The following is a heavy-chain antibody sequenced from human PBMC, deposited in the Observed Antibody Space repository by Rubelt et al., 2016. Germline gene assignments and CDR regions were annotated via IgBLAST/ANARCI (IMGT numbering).Heavy chain of an antibody. J-gene: IGHJ6*02. V-gene: IGHV3-15*07. Sequence: EVQLVESGGGLVKPGGSLRLSCAASGFTFSSYSMNWVRQAPGKGLEWVGRIKSKTDGGTTDYAAPVKVRFTISRDDSKNTLYLQMNNLKTEDTAVYYCTSSKTGVLDWGQGTTVTVSS. CDR2: IKSKTDGGTT. CDR1: GFTFSSYS. CDR3: TSSKTGVLD. D-gene: IGHD3-3*02.